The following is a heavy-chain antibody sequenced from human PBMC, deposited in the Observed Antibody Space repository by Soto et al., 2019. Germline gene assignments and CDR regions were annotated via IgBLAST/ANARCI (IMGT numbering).Heavy chain of an antibody. CDR1: GYSFMKYG. Sequence: VASVKVSCKGFGYSFMKYGINWVRQAPGQGXEWVGWISPYSGYTHSAQKFHGRLTLTTDTAASTAYMELRILRSADTALYYCAREASVLIPAAQPSRFDSWGQGTLVTVSS. D-gene: IGHD2-2*01. J-gene: IGHJ4*02. CDR2: ISPYSGYT. CDR3: AREASVLIPAAQPSRFDS. V-gene: IGHV1-18*01.